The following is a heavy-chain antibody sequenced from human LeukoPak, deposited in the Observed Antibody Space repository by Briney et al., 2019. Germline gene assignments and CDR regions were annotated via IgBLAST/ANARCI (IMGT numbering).Heavy chain of an antibody. CDR2: ISSSGSTI. CDR1: GFTFSDYY. V-gene: IGHV3-11*01. Sequence: TGGSLRLSCAASGFTFSDYYMSWIRQAPGKGLEWVSYISSSGSTIYYADSVKGRFTISRDNAKNSLHLQMNSLRAEDTAVYYCARVHNLPPYYYYGMDVWGQGTMVTVSS. J-gene: IGHJ6*02. D-gene: IGHD1-1*01. CDR3: ARVHNLPPYYYYGMDV.